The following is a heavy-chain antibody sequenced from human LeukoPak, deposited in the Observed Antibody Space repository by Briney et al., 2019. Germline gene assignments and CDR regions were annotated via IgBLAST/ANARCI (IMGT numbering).Heavy chain of an antibody. Sequence: SETLSLTCTVSGGSISSYYWIWIRQPPGKGLEWIGYIYYSGSTNYNPSLKSRVTISVDTSKNQFSLKLSSVTAADTAVYYCARGGYDFWSGYYPNWFDPWGQGTLVTVSS. V-gene: IGHV4-59*01. CDR2: IYYSGST. CDR1: GGSISSYY. CDR3: ARGGYDFWSGYYPNWFDP. J-gene: IGHJ5*02. D-gene: IGHD3-3*01.